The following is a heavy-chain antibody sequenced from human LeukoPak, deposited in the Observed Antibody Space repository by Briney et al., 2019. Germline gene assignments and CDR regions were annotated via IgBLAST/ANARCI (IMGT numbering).Heavy chain of an antibody. J-gene: IGHJ6*02. CDR3: TTGGSG. CDR1: GFTFSSYG. CDR2: IKSKTDGKTT. V-gene: IGHV3-15*01. D-gene: IGHD6-19*01. Sequence: GRSLRLSCAASGFTFSSYGMHWVRQAPGKGLEWVGHIKSKTDGKTTDYVAPVKGRFTISRDDSKNTLYLQMNSLKTEDTAAYYCTTGGSGWGQGTTVTVSS.